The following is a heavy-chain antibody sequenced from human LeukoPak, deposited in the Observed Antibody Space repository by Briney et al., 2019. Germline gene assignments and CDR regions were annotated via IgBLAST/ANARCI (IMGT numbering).Heavy chain of an antibody. V-gene: IGHV1-3*01. CDR2: IYAGNGNT. J-gene: IGHJ4*02. D-gene: IGHD2-2*01. CDR1: GYTFTSYA. Sequence: ASVNVSCKASGYTFTSYAMHWVRQAPGQRLEWMGWIYAGNGNTKYSQKFQGRVTITRDTSASTAYMELSSLRSEDTAVYYCARRHCSSTSCYGLDYWGQGTLVTVSS. CDR3: ARRHCSSTSCYGLDY.